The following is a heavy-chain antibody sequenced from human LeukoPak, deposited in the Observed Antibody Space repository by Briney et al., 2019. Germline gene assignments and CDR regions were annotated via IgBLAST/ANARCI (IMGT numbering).Heavy chain of an antibody. CDR3: ARGVNRGYYYYYGMDV. CDR1: GGSVSSGSYY. D-gene: IGHD7-27*01. Sequence: PSGTLSLTCTVSGGSVSSGSYYWSWIRQPPGKGLEWIGYIYYSGSTNYDPSLKSRVTISVDTSKNQFSLKLSSVTAADTAVYYCARGVNRGYYYYYGMDVWGQGTTVTVSS. J-gene: IGHJ6*02. CDR2: IYYSGST. V-gene: IGHV4-61*01.